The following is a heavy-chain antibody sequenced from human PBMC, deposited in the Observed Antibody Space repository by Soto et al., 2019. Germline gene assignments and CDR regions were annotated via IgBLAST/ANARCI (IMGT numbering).Heavy chain of an antibody. CDR3: ARYCSSTICEYYYYGMDV. CDR1: GGTFSSYA. D-gene: IGHD2-2*01. J-gene: IGHJ6*02. Sequence: QVQLVQSGAEVKKPGSSVKVSCKASGGTFSSYAISWVRLAPGQGLEWMGGIIPIFGTANYAQKFQGRVTITADKSTSTAYMELSSLRSEDTAVYYCARYCSSTICEYYYYGMDVWGQGTTVTVSS. V-gene: IGHV1-69*06. CDR2: IIPIFGTA.